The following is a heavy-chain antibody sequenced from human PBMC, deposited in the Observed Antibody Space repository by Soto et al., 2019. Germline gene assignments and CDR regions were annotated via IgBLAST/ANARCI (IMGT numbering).Heavy chain of an antibody. CDR2: IWYDGSNK. CDR3: ARVMVRGVIITPPEY. CDR1: GFTFSSYG. V-gene: IGHV3-33*01. Sequence: GGSLRLSCAASGFTFSSYGMHWVRQAPGKGLEWVAVIWYDGSNKYYADSVKGRFTISRDNSKNTLYLQMNSLRAEDTAVYYCARVMVRGVIITPPEYWGQGTLVTVSS. J-gene: IGHJ4*02. D-gene: IGHD3-10*01.